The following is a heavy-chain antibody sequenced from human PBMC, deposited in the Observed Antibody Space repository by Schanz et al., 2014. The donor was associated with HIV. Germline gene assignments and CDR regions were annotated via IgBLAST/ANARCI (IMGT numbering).Heavy chain of an antibody. V-gene: IGHV1-2*02. J-gene: IGHJ4*02. CDR2: INPTNGKT. CDR1: GYSFTGYY. D-gene: IGHD2-15*01. Sequence: QVQLVQSGAEVEKPGVSAKVSCKASGYSFTGYYIHWVRQAPGQGLEWMGWINPTNGKTFYTQKFRGRVTMTRDTSVNTASMEVSRLMSDDTAVYYCARNQYQMLPFDFWGQGTLVTVSS. CDR3: ARNQYQMLPFDF.